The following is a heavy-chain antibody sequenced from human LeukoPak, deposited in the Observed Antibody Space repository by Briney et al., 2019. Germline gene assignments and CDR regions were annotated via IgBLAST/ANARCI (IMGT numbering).Heavy chain of an antibody. J-gene: IGHJ4*02. CDR1: GFTFSDYY. CDR2: ISSSGNTT. V-gene: IGHV3-11*04. Sequence: PGGSLRLSCAASGFTFSDYYMSWIRQAPGKGLECMSYISSSGNTTYHADSVKGRFTISRDNAKNSLYLQMSSLRAEDTAVYYCARDGGSSWYFDYWGQGTLVTVSS. D-gene: IGHD6-13*01. CDR3: ARDGGSSWYFDY.